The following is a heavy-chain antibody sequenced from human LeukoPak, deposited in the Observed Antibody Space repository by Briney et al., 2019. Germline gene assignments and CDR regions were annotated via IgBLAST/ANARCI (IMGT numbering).Heavy chain of an antibody. CDR3: ARAIYGSGSYYNPTYYYYYMDV. V-gene: IGHV4-34*01. D-gene: IGHD3-10*01. CDR2: INHSGST. CDR1: GGSFSGYY. Sequence: SETLSLTCTVYGGSFSGYYWSWIRQPPGKGLEWIGEINHSGSTNYNPSLKSRVTISVDTSKNQFSLKLSSVTAADTAVYYCARAIYGSGSYYNPTYYYYYMDVWGKGTTVTISS. J-gene: IGHJ6*03.